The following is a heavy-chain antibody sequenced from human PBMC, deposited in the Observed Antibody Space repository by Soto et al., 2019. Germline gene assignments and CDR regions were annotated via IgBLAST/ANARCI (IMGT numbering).Heavy chain of an antibody. CDR3: ARGMDNNKVGW. Sequence: QVQLQETGPGLVKPSETLSLTCTVSGASVSRADSYWRWMRQPPGKGLEWIGYICCSGSTEYNPSLRGRVIISVDTSTNQLALKLSTVTAADTAVYFCARGMDNNKVGWWGQGTLVTVSS. V-gene: IGHV4-61*08. CDR2: ICCSGST. D-gene: IGHD1-1*01. CDR1: GASVSRADSY. J-gene: IGHJ4*02.